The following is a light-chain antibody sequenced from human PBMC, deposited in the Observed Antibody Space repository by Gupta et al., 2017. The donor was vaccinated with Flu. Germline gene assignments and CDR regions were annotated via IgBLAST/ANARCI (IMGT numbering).Light chain of an antibody. CDR1: QSISSW. J-gene: IGKJ5*01. CDR3: QQQNSYPIT. CDR2: KAS. Sequence: DIQLTQSPSTLSASIGDRVTITCRASQSISSWLIWYQQKPGKAPKLLIYKASNLQSGVPSRFSGSGSGTEFTLTISSLQPDDFATYYCQQQNSYPITFGQGTPLEI. V-gene: IGKV1-5*03.